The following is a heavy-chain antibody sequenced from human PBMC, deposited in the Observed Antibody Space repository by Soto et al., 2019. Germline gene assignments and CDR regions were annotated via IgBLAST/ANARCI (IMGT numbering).Heavy chain of an antibody. D-gene: IGHD2-2*01. Sequence: RWSLRLSCASSGFTFISYAMSWVRQAPGKGLEWVSAISGSGGSTYYADSVKGRFTISRDNSKNTLYLQMNSLRAEDTAVYYCATSPLVPHYYYYGMDVWGQGTTVTVSS. CDR2: ISGSGGST. CDR3: ATSPLVPHYYYYGMDV. J-gene: IGHJ6*02. V-gene: IGHV3-23*01. CDR1: GFTFISYA.